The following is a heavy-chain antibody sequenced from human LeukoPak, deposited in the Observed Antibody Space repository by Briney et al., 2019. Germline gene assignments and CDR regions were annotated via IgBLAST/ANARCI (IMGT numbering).Heavy chain of an antibody. Sequence: SETLSLTCTVSGGSISSSSYYWGWIRQPPGKGLEYIGNIYYSGSTNYNPSLKSRVTISVDTSKNHFSLNLSSVTAADTAVYYCARHDSIVVVVADRGFDYWGQGIQVTVSS. D-gene: IGHD2-15*01. J-gene: IGHJ4*02. CDR3: ARHDSIVVVVADRGFDY. V-gene: IGHV4-39*01. CDR2: IYYSGST. CDR1: GGSISSSSYY.